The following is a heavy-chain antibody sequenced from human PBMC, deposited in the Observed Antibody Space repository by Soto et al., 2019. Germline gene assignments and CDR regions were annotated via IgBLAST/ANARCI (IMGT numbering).Heavy chain of an antibody. CDR3: ARTYPFAERLYSGYDYHYFDY. Sequence: QVQLQESGPGLVKPSETLSLTCTVSGGSISSYYWSWIRQPPGKGLEWIGYIYYSGSTNYNPSLKSRVPISVDTSKNQCSLKLSSVTAADTAVYYCARTYPFAERLYSGYDYHYFDYWGQGTLVTVSS. V-gene: IGHV4-59*01. CDR2: IYYSGST. J-gene: IGHJ4*02. D-gene: IGHD5-12*01. CDR1: GGSISSYY.